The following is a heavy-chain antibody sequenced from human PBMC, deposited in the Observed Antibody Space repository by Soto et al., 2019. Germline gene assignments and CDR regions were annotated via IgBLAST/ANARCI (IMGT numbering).Heavy chain of an antibody. CDR2: ISAYNGNT. CDR1: GYTFTSYG. V-gene: IGHV1-18*01. D-gene: IGHD6-13*01. J-gene: IGHJ3*02. CDR3: ARDRTSLRSAAGRDAFDI. Sequence: ASVKVSCKASGYTFTSYGISWVRQAPGQGLEWMGWISAYNGNTNYAQKLQGRVTMTTDTSTSTAYMELRSLRSDDTAVYYGARDRTSLRSAAGRDAFDIWGQGTMVTVSS.